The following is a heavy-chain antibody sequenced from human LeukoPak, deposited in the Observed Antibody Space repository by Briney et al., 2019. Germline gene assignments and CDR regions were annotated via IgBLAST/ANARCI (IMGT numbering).Heavy chain of an antibody. CDR3: AREEFVLGYYYMDV. J-gene: IGHJ6*03. CDR1: GFIFSNYG. V-gene: IGHV3-30*03. CDR2: ISYDGSNK. Sequence: PGGSLRLSCAASGFIFSNYGMHWVRQAPGKGLEWVAGISYDGSNKFYADSVKGRFTISRDNAKNTLYLQMNSLRAEDTAVYYCAREEFVLGYYYMDVWGKGTTVTVSS.